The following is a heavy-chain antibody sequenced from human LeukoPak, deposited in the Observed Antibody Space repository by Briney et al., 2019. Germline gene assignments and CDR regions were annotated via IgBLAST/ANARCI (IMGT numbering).Heavy chain of an antibody. CDR3: TTVVPAAKNGLGDY. J-gene: IGHJ4*02. V-gene: IGHV3-73*01. D-gene: IGHD2-2*01. CDR2: IRSKANSYAT. Sequence: PGGSLRLSCAASGFTFSGSAMHWVCQASGKGLEWVGRIRSKANSYATAYAASVKGRFTISRDDSKNTAYLQMNSLKTEDTAVYYCTTVVPAAKNGLGDYWGQGTLVTVSS. CDR1: GFTFSGSA.